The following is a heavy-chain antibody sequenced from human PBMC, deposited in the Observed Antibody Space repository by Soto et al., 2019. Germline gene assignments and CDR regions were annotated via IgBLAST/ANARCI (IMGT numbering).Heavy chain of an antibody. CDR2: ISGSSSYI. Sequence: EVQLVESGGGLVKPGGSLRLSCEASGFTFSSNNMNWVRRAPGKGLEWVSCISGSSSYIFYADSVKGRFTISRDNAKNSLYLQMNSLRVEDTAVYYCARTDYGDYVRGAFDIWGQGTMVTVSS. V-gene: IGHV3-21*01. D-gene: IGHD4-17*01. CDR3: ARTDYGDYVRGAFDI. CDR1: GFTFSSNN. J-gene: IGHJ3*02.